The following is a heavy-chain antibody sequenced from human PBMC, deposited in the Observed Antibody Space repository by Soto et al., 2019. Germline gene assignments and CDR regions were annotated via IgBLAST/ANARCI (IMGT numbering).Heavy chain of an antibody. D-gene: IGHD6-13*01. J-gene: IGHJ6*02. CDR2: ISAYNGNT. V-gene: IGHV1-18*01. Sequence: GASVKVSCKASGYTFTSYGISWVRQAPGQGLEWMGWISAYNGNTNYAQKLQGRVTMTTDTSTSTAYMELRSLRSDDTAVYYRARGGGSSWYINYYYYYGMDVWGQGTTVTVSS. CDR1: GYTFTSYG. CDR3: ARGGGSSWYINYYYYYGMDV.